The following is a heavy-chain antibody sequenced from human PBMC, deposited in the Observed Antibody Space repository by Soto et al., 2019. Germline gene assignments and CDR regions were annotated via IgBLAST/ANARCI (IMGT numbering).Heavy chain of an antibody. Sequence: QVQLQQWGAGLLTPSETLSLTCAVYGGSFSGYYWSWIRQPPGKGLEWIGEINHSGSTNYNPSLKSRVTISVDTSKNQFSLKLSSVTAADTAVYYCARGLGYSYGWEYYYYYGMDVW. CDR1: GGSFSGYY. CDR2: INHSGST. D-gene: IGHD5-18*01. J-gene: IGHJ6*01. V-gene: IGHV4-34*01. CDR3: ARGLGYSYGWEYYYYYGMDV.